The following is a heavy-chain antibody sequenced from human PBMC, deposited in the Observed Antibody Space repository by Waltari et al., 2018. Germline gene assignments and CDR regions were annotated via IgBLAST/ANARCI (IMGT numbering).Heavy chain of an antibody. CDR2: IYHGGDK. Sequence: QVQLQESGPGLVRPSATLSLTCAVPGYLIHSGYYWGWVRQTPGKGLQWIGTIYHGGDKYDTPALESRVNMSLDTSKNQFFLKLTSVTAEDTAMYYCVRNGLGYCTSSTCYKNDDWGQGTLVTVSS. D-gene: IGHD2-2*01. CDR1: GYLIHSGYY. CDR3: VRNGLGYCTSSTCYKNDD. J-gene: IGHJ1*01. V-gene: IGHV4-38-2*01.